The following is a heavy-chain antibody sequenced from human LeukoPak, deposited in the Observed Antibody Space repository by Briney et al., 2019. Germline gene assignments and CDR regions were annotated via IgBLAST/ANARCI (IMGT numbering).Heavy chain of an antibody. J-gene: IGHJ4*02. Sequence: SETLSLTCTVSGGSISSSSYYWGWIRQPPGKGLEWIGSIYHSGSTYYNPSLKSRVTISVDTSKNQFSLKLSSVTAADTAVYYCASMRDRVLLWFGELSIDYWGQGTLVTVSS. V-gene: IGHV4-39*07. CDR3: ASMRDRVLLWFGELSIDY. CDR1: GGSISSSSYY. CDR2: IYHSGST. D-gene: IGHD3-10*01.